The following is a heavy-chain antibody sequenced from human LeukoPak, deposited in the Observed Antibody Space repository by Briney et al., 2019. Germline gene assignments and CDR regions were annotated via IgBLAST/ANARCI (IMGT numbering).Heavy chain of an antibody. CDR3: ARGQEVGATGPIDY. V-gene: IGHV4-4*07. CDR1: GGSISSDY. CDR2: IYTSGNT. J-gene: IGHJ4*02. D-gene: IGHD1-26*01. Sequence: ETLSLTCTVSGGSISSDYWSWIRQPAGKGLEWIGRIYTSGNTNYNPSLKSRVTMSVHTSKNQVSLKLSSVTAPDTAVYYCARGQEVGATGPIDYWGQGTLVTVSS.